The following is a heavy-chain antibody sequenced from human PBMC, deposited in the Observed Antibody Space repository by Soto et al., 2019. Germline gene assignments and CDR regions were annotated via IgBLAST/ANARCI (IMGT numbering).Heavy chain of an antibody. CDR2: IWYDGSNK. V-gene: IGHV3-33*01. D-gene: IGHD2-15*01. CDR1: GFTFSSYG. J-gene: IGHJ4*02. Sequence: QVQLVESGGGVVQPGRSLRLSCAASGFTFSSYGMHRVRQAPGKGLEWVAVIWYDGSNKYYADSVKGRFTISRDNSKNTLYLQMNSLRAEDTAVYYCARDRSPYCSGGSCHGLFDYWGQGTLVTVSS. CDR3: ARDRSPYCSGGSCHGLFDY.